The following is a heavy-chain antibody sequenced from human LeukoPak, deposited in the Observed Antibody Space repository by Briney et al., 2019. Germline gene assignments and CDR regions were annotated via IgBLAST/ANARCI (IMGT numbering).Heavy chain of an antibody. V-gene: IGHV3-21*01. J-gene: IGHJ5*02. Sequence: PGGSLRLSCAASGFTFSSYSMNWVRQAPGKGLEWVSSIGSSSSYIYYADSVKGRFTISRDNAKNSLYLQMNSLRAEDTAVYYCARDSGGYYDSSGYQNNWFDPWGQGTLVTVSS. CDR1: GFTFSSYS. CDR2: IGSSSSYI. D-gene: IGHD3-22*01. CDR3: ARDSGGYYDSSGYQNNWFDP.